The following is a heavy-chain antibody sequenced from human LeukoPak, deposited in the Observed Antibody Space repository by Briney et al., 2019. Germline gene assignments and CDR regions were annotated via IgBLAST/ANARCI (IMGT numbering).Heavy chain of an antibody. CDR2: ISSSGSTI. V-gene: IGHV3-48*03. CDR3: ARDQGVYCSGGSCTAFDI. CDR1: GFTFSSYE. J-gene: IGHJ3*02. Sequence: GGSLRLSCAASGFTFSSYEMNWVRQAPGKGLEWVSYISSSGSTIYYADSVKGRFTISRDNAKKSLYLQMNSLGAEDTAVYYCARDQGVYCSGGSCTAFDIWGQGTMVTVSS. D-gene: IGHD2-15*01.